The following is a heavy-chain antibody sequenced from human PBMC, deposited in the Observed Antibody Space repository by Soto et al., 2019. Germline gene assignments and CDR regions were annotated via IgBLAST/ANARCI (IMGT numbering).Heavy chain of an antibody. D-gene: IGHD1-1*01. CDR1: GGSMTSVDQY. J-gene: IGHJ6*02. V-gene: IGHV4-31*03. CDR3: ARELPQRQGRNMDV. Sequence: SETLSLTCTVTGGSMTSVDQYWTWIRHRPGEGLEWFGYINHRGSLYYNPSLKSRVSMSVDTSKNQFSLNLSSVTAADTAVYYCARELPQRQGRNMDVWGQGTTVTVSS. CDR2: INHRGSL.